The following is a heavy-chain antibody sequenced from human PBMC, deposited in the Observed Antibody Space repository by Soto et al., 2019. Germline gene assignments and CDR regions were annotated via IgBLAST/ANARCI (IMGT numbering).Heavy chain of an antibody. Sequence: GESLKISCKASGYDFSNYWIAWVRQTPGKGLECMGAIFPGDSDTRYRPSFQGQVTISADKSINTAYLHWTSLKASDTAIYYCASPQDDYGAYVWDHWGQGTQVTVSS. CDR2: IFPGDSDT. CDR3: ASPQDDYGAYVWDH. V-gene: IGHV5-51*01. D-gene: IGHD4-17*01. CDR1: GYDFSNYW. J-gene: IGHJ1*01.